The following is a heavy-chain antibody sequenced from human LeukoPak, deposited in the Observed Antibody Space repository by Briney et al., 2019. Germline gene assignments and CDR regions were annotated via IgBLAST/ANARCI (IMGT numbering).Heavy chain of an antibody. D-gene: IGHD2-15*01. J-gene: IGHJ5*02. CDR2: ISRSSDT. CDR3: ARDKRYCSSGRCWGVQFGP. Sequence: TGGSLRLSCAASGFTVSTNYMSWVRQAPGKGPEWISIISRSSDTYYADSVKGRCTISRDNYKNTLYLQMNRLRAEDTAVYYCARDKRYCSSGRCWGVQFGPWGQGTLVT. CDR1: GFTVSTNY. V-gene: IGHV3-66*01.